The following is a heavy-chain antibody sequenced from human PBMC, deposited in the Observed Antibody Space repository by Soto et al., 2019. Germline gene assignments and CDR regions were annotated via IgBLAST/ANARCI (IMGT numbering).Heavy chain of an antibody. D-gene: IGHD3-22*01. CDR1: GGSISTADYY. V-gene: IGHV4-30-4*01. J-gene: IGHJ4*02. CDR2: IYYRWST. Sequence: QVQLHESGPGLVRPSQTLSLTCNVSGGSISTADYYWSWIRQPPGKGLEWIGYIYYRWSTYYNPSLESRVAISIDTSKTQFSLNLTSVTAAATAVYFCVSDYDSGGYIGYWGQGTLVTVSS. CDR3: VSDYDSGGYIGY.